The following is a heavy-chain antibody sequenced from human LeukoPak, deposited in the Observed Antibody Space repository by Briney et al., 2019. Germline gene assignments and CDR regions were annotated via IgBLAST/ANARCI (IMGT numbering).Heavy chain of an antibody. J-gene: IGHJ6*03. CDR2: IYTSGST. Sequence: TSQTLSLTCTVSGGSISSDYYSWSWIRQPAGKGLEWIGRIYTSGSTNYNPSLKSRVTISVDTSKNHFSLELTSVTAADTAVYYCARSYSGSSVLSYYYFYMDVWGKGTTVTVSS. CDR3: ARSYSGSSVLSYYYFYMDV. D-gene: IGHD6-13*01. V-gene: IGHV4-61*02. CDR1: GGSISSDYYS.